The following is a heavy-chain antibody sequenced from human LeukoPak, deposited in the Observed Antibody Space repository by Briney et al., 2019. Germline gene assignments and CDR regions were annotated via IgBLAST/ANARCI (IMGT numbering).Heavy chain of an antibody. Sequence: TGGSLRLSCAASGFTFDAYAMRWVRQLPGKGLEWVSGLNWNGDTTDYADSVRGRFTISRDNAKNSLYLQMNSLTAEDTAFYYCASRHSDGYFDYWGQGTLVTVSS. V-gene: IGHV3-20*04. D-gene: IGHD3-22*01. CDR1: GFTFDAYA. J-gene: IGHJ4*02. CDR3: ASRHSDGYFDY. CDR2: LNWNGDTT.